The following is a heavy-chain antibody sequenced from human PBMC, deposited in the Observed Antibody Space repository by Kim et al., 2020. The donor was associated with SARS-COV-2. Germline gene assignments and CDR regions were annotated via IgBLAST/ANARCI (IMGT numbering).Heavy chain of an antibody. CDR3: ARAGRAARPYWFDP. CDR2: ISSSSSYT. CDR1: GFTFSDYY. V-gene: IGHV3-11*06. D-gene: IGHD6-6*01. Sequence: GGSLRLSCAASGFTFSDYYMSWIRQAPGKGLEWVSYISSSSSYTNYADSVKGRFTISRDNAKNSLYLQMNSLRAEDTAVYYCARAGRAARPYWFDPWGQGTLVTVSS. J-gene: IGHJ5*02.